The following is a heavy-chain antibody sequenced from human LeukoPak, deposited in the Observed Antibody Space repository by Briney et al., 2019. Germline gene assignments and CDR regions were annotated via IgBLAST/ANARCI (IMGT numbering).Heavy chain of an antibody. CDR2: ITSTSRYI. CDR1: GFTFSIYN. J-gene: IGHJ6*03. CDR3: ARVIEGHYYYYYMDV. Sequence: PGGSLRLSCAASGFTFSIYNMNWVRQAPGKGLEWVSSITSTSRYIYYGDSVKGRFTISRDNAKNSLYLQMNSLKTEDTAVYYCARVIEGHYYYYYMDVWGKGTTVTVSS. V-gene: IGHV3-21*04.